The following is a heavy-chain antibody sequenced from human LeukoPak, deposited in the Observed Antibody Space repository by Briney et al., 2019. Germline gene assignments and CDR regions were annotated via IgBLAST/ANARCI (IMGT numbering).Heavy chain of an antibody. D-gene: IGHD3-10*01. CDR3: ARIFGFGELYFDY. CDR1: GFSLSTSAMR. J-gene: IGHJ4*02. V-gene: IGHV2-70*04. CDR2: IDWDDDK. Sequence: SGPALVKPTQTLTLTCTFSGFSLSTSAMRVSWIRQPPGKALEWLARIDWDDDKSYSTSLKTRLTISKDTSKNQVILSMTNMDPVDTATYYCARIFGFGELYFDYWGQGILVTVSS.